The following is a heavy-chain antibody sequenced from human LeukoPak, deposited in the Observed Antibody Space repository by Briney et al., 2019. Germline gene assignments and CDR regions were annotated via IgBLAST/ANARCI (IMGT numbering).Heavy chain of an antibody. V-gene: IGHV3-9*01. D-gene: IGHD3-22*01. Sequence: PGRSLRLSCAASGFTLDDYAMHWVRQVPGKGLEWVSGISGNSGTIAYADSVKGRFTISRDNAMNSLYLQMNSLRAEDTALYYCAKDLHTYYYDSSGYPRGYWFDPWGQGTLVTVSS. CDR3: AKDLHTYYYDSSGYPRGYWFDP. J-gene: IGHJ5*02. CDR1: GFTLDDYA. CDR2: ISGNSGTI.